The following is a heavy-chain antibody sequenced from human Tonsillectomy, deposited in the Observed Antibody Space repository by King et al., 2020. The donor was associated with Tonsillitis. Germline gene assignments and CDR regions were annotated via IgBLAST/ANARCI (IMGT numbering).Heavy chain of an antibody. CDR3: AKEIATVTTVDY. J-gene: IGHJ4*02. V-gene: IGHV3-30*18. CDR1: GFTFSSYG. Sequence: VQLVESGGGVVQPGRSLRLSCAASGFTFSSYGMHWVRQAPGKGLEWVAVISYDGSNKYYADSVKGRFIISRDNSKNTLYLQMNSRRAEDTAVYYCAKEIATVTTVDYWGQGTLVTVSS. D-gene: IGHD4-17*01. CDR2: ISYDGSNK.